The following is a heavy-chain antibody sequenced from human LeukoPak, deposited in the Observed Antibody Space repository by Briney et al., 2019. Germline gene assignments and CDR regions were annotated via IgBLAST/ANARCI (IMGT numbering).Heavy chain of an antibody. CDR3: ARASTMVRGVTYFNYYYGMDV. CDR2: INHSGRT. Sequence: PSETLSLTCAVYGGSLSGYHWSWIRQSPGKGLEWIGEINHSGRTNYNPSLKSRVTISLDTSKNQFSLKLSSVTAADTAVYYCARASTMVRGVTYFNYYYGMDVWGQGTTVTVSS. D-gene: IGHD3-10*01. V-gene: IGHV4-34*01. J-gene: IGHJ6*02. CDR1: GGSLSGYH.